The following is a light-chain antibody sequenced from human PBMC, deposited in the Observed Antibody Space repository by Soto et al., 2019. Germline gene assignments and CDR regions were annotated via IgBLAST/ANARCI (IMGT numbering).Light chain of an antibody. CDR2: WAS. J-gene: IGKJ1*01. CDR1: QSILDRSKNKYY. Sequence: DIVMTQSPDSLAVSLGERATFNCKSSQSILDRSKNKYYLAWYQQKSGQPPKLLIYWASLRESGVPDRFTGSGSGTDFYLTISRLQAEDAAVYYCQQYFTSPWTVGQGTKVE. V-gene: IGKV4-1*01. CDR3: QQYFTSPWT.